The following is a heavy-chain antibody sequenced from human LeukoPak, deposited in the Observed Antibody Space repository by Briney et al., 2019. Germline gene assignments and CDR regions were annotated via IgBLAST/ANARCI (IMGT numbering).Heavy chain of an antibody. J-gene: IGHJ4*02. CDR1: GGSFSGYY. CDR2: INHSGST. V-gene: IGHV4-34*01. Sequence: SSETLSLTCAVYGGSFSGYYWSWIRQPPGKGLEWIGEINHSGSTNYSPSLKSRVTISVDTSKNQFSLKLSSVTAADTAVYYCARHGGSYSFDYWGQGTLVTVSS. D-gene: IGHD1-26*01. CDR3: ARHGGSYSFDY.